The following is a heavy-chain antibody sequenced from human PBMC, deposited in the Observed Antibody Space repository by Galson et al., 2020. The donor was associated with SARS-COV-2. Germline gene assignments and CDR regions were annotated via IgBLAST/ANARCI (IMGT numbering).Heavy chain of an antibody. CDR3: ARDLWFGENVLYYYYYGMDV. CDR2: ISYDGSNK. Sequence: TGGSLRLSCAASGFTFSSYAMHWVRQAPGKGLEWVAVISYDGSNKYYADSVKGRFTISRDNSKNTLYLQMNSLRAEDTAVYYCARDLWFGENVLYYYYYGMDVWGQGTTVTVSS. V-gene: IGHV3-30-3*01. D-gene: IGHD3-10*01. J-gene: IGHJ6*02. CDR1: GFTFSSYA.